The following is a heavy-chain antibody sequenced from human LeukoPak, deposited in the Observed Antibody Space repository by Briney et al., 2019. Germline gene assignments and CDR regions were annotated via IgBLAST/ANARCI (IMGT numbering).Heavy chain of an antibody. CDR2: ISGSGAST. D-gene: IGHD3-3*02. CDR1: GFTFSSYA. J-gene: IGHJ3*02. CDR3: AKIAGPFMGDGFDI. V-gene: IGHV3-23*01. Sequence: GGSLRLSCAVSGFTFSSYAMSWVRQAPGRGLEWVSGISGSGASTYYADSVKGRFTISRDNSKNTLYLQINSLRAEDTAVYYCAKIAGPFMGDGFDIWGQGTMVTVSS.